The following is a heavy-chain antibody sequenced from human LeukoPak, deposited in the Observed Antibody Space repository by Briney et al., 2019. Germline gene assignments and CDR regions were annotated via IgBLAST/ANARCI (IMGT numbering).Heavy chain of an antibody. CDR3: AREQLWSGPNRFDS. CDR1: GDSVSSKIGG. V-gene: IGHV6-1*01. J-gene: IGHJ5*01. Sequence: SQTLSLTCGISGDSVSSKIGGWNWIRQSPSRGLEWPGRTYYTSKWYNEYAVSMKSRITINSDTSKNQLSLHLDSVTPEDTAVYYCAREQLWSGPNRFDSWGQGTLVTVSS. CDR2: TYYTSKWYN. D-gene: IGHD3-10*02.